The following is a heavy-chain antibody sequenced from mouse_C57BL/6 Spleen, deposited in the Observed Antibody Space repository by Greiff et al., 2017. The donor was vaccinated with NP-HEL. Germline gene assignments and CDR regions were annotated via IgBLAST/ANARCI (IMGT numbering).Heavy chain of an antibody. CDR1: GFTFSDYY. Sequence: EVKLEESEGGLVQPGSSMKLSCTASGFTFSDYYMAWVRQVPEKGLEWVANINYDGSSNYYLDSLKSRFIIPRDNAKNILYLQLSSLKSADTATYYCSRETWAITTASMDYWGQGTSVTVSS. V-gene: IGHV5-16*01. CDR2: INYDGSSN. CDR3: SRETWAITTASMDY. J-gene: IGHJ4*01. D-gene: IGHD1-2*01.